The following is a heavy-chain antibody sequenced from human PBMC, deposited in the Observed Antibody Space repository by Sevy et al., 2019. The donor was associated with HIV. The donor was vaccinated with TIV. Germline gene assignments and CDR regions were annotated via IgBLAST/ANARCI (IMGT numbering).Heavy chain of an antibody. Sequence: GGSLRLSCAASGFTFSSDSMNWVRQAPGKGLEWVSYSSISSSTIYYADSVKGRFTIARDNANNSLYMQMNRLGDEDTAVYYCARDAVVVTASTFYWYFDLWGRGTLVTVSS. J-gene: IGHJ2*01. CDR2: SSISSSTI. CDR3: ARDAVVVTASTFYWYFDL. V-gene: IGHV3-48*02. CDR1: GFTFSSDS. D-gene: IGHD2-21*02.